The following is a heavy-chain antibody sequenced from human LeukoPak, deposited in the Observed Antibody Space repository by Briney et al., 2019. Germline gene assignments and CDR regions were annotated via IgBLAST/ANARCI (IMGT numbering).Heavy chain of an antibody. CDR1: GFTFSTAS. V-gene: IGHV3-23*01. J-gene: IGHJ4*02. CDR3: ARRSGWWSLDY. Sequence: GGTLRLSCAASGFTFSTASLHWVRQAPGRGLEWASAFDTGFGPYYPDSLKGRFTSSRDNFRTTLFLEMTIPRAEEPAVYYCARRSGWWSLDYWGQGTLVTVSS. D-gene: IGHD6-19*01. CDR2: FDTGFGP.